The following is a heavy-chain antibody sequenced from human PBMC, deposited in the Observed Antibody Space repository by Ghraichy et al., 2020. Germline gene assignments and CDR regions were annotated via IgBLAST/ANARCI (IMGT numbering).Heavy chain of an antibody. CDR1: GYTFTSYD. D-gene: IGHD1-26*01. V-gene: IGHV1-8*01. CDR2: MNPNSGNT. Sequence: ASVKVSCKASGYTFTSYDINWVRQATGQGLEWMGWMNPNSGNTGYAQKFQGRVTMTRNTSISTAYMELSSLRSEDTAVYYCARGRRSGSGSYYYYMDVWGKGTTVTVSS. J-gene: IGHJ6*03. CDR3: ARGRRSGSGSYYYYMDV.